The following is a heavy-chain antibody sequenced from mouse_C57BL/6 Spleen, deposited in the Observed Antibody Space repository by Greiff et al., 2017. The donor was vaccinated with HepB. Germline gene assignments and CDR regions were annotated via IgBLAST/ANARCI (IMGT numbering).Heavy chain of an antibody. Sequence: QVQLQQSGAELARPGASVKLSCKASGYTFTSYGISWVKQRTGQGLEWIGEIYPRSGNTYYNEKFKGKATLTADKSSSTAYMELRGLTSEDSAVYFCARWGRPYGMDDWGKGTSVTVSS. CDR3: ARWGRPYGMDD. CDR2: IYPRSGNT. V-gene: IGHV1-81*01. D-gene: IGHD1-2*01. J-gene: IGHJ4*01. CDR1: GYTFTSYG.